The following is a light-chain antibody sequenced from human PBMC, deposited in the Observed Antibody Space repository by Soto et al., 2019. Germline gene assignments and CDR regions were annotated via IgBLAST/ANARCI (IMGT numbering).Light chain of an antibody. V-gene: IGKV3-15*01. CDR1: QTIANN. CDR2: GAS. J-gene: IGKJ2*01. Sequence: ETVMTQSPATLSVSPGXRATXSCRASQTIANNLAWYQQRPGQAPRLLIYGASTRATGIPARFSGSGSGTEFTLTISSLQSEDFAIYYCQQYNNWPPYTFGQGTKLEIK. CDR3: QQYNNWPPYT.